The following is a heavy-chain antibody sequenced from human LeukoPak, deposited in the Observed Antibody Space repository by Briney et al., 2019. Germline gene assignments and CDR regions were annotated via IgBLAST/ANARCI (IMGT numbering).Heavy chain of an antibody. CDR1: GDSVSSNSAA. V-gene: IGHV6-1*01. CDR2: TYYRSKWYN. J-gene: IGHJ6*02. D-gene: IGHD1-26*01. CDR3: ARDTEGATLNYYYYGMDV. Sequence: SQTLSLTCAISGDSVSSNSAAWNWIRQSPSRGLEWLGRTYYRSKWYNDYAVSVKSRITINPDTSKNQFSLQLNSVTPEDTAVYYCARDTEGATLNYYYYGMDVWGQGTTVTVSS.